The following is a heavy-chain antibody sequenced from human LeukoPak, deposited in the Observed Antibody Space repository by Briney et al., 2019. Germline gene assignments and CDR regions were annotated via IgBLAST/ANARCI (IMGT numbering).Heavy chain of an antibody. J-gene: IGHJ4*02. V-gene: IGHV3-30*04. CDR1: GFTFSSYA. CDR2: ISYDGSNK. Sequence: PGRSLRLSCAASGFTFSSYAMHWVRQAPGKGLEWVAVISYDGSNKYYADSVKGRFTISRDNSKNTLYLQMNSLRAEDTAVYYCAREVAYSSSSLFDYWGQGTLVTVSS. CDR3: AREVAYSSSSLFDY. D-gene: IGHD6-6*01.